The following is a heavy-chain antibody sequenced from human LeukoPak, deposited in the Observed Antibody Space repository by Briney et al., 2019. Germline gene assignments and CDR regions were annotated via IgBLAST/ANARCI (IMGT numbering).Heavy chain of an antibody. V-gene: IGHV3-30*02. Sequence: GGSLRLSCAASGFTFSSYGMHWVRQAPGKGLEWVAFIRYDGSNKYYADSVKGRFTISRDNSKNTLYLQMNSLRAEDTAVYYCAKDGGARHSSGYYYYFDYWGQGTLVTVSS. CDR2: IRYDGSNK. CDR3: AKDGGARHSSGYYYYFDY. J-gene: IGHJ4*02. CDR1: GFTFSSYG. D-gene: IGHD3-22*01.